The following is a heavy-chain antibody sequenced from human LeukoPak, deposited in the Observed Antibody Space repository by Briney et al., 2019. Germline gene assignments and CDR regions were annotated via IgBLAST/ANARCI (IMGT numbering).Heavy chain of an antibody. CDR2: IDPSGSA. CDR1: GGSISPYY. D-gene: IGHD6-19*01. Sequence: SETLSLTCVVSGGSISPYYWSWIRQSPGKGLEWIGYIDPSGSASYNPSLKSRVTISVATSKTQFSLKLTSVTAADTAVYYCARLDSSGYYYFDYWGQGTLVTVSS. V-gene: IGHV4-59*08. CDR3: ARLDSSGYYYFDY. J-gene: IGHJ4*02.